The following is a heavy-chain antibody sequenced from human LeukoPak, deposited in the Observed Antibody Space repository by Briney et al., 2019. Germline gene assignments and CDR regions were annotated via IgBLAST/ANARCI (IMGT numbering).Heavy chain of an antibody. V-gene: IGHV4-59*08. D-gene: IGHD2-15*01. Sequence: SETLSLTCTVSGASVSSYSWSWIRQPPGKGLEWIGYIYYNGGANYNPSLKSRVTISVDTSKNQFSLKLTSVTAADTAVYYCARHNYVGSGAFDIWGQETMVTVSS. J-gene: IGHJ3*02. CDR3: ARHNYVGSGAFDI. CDR2: IYYNGGA. CDR1: GASVSSYS.